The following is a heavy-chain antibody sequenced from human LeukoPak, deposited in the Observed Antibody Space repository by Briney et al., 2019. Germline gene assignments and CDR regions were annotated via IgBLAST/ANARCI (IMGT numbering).Heavy chain of an antibody. V-gene: IGHV4-34*01. Sequence: SETLSLTCAVYGGSFSAYYWNWIRQPPGKGLEWIGEINHSGSTNYNPSLKSRVTISVDTSKNQFSLKLSSVTAADTAVYYCARRLYSGSYYYYYYMDVWGKGTTVTISS. CDR3: ARRLYSGSYYYYYYMDV. J-gene: IGHJ6*03. CDR1: GGSFSAYY. CDR2: INHSGST. D-gene: IGHD1-26*01.